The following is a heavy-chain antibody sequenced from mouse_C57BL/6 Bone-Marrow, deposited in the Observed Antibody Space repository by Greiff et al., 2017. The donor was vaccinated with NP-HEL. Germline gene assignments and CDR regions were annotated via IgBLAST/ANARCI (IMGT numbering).Heavy chain of an antibody. CDR1: GFTFSDYY. CDR2: INYDGSST. J-gene: IGHJ4*01. Sequence: EVQVVESEGGLVQPGSSMKLSCTASGFTFSDYYMAWVRQVPEKGLEWVANINYDGSSTYYLDSLKSRFIISRDNAKNILYLQMSSLKSEDTATYYCARDCDAMDYWGQGTSVTVSS. V-gene: IGHV5-16*01. CDR3: ARDCDAMDY.